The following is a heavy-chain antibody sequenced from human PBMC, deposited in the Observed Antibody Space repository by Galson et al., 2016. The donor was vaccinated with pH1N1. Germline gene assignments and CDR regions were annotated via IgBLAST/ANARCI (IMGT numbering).Heavy chain of an antibody. CDR2: ILSDGTNE. V-gene: IGHV3-30*04. J-gene: IGHJ4*02. Sequence: SLRLSCAASGFTFTSYAMHWVRQAPGKGLEWVAVILSDGTNEYYADSVKGRFTISRDKTQSTVYLQMTSLRTDDTAVYYCARDSENSGHEGCHWGQGTLVIVSS. CDR1: GFTFTSYA. D-gene: IGHD5-12*01. CDR3: ARDSENSGHEGCH.